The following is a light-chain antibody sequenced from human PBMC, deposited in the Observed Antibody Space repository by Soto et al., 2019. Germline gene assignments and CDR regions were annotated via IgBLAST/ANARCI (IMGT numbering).Light chain of an antibody. Sequence: QSVLTQPPSASVTPGQWVTISCSGSSSNIGNNYVFWYQQFPGMAPKLLIYRNNQRPSGVPDRFSGSKSGTSASLAIAGLLSEDESDYYCASWDDSLNGPVFGGGTKVTVL. CDR2: RNN. V-gene: IGLV1-47*01. CDR3: ASWDDSLNGPV. CDR1: SSNIGNNY. J-gene: IGLJ3*02.